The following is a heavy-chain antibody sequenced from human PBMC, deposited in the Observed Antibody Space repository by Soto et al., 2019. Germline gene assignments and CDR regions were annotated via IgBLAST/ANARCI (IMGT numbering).Heavy chain of an antibody. CDR3: ARGIAARPPLDYYYYYMDV. V-gene: IGHV4-34*01. J-gene: IGHJ6*03. CDR1: GGSFIGYY. CDR2: INHSGST. D-gene: IGHD6-6*01. Sequence: SETLSLTCAVYGGSFIGYYWSWIRQPPGKGLEWIGEINHSGSTNYNPSLKSRVTISVDTSKNQFSLKLSSVTAADTAVYYCARGIAARPPLDYYYYYMDVWGKGTTVTVS.